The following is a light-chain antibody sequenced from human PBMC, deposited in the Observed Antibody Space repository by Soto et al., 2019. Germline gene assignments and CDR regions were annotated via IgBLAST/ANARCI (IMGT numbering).Light chain of an antibody. CDR3: SSHAGSNNLL. Sequence: QSVLTQPPSASGSPGQSVTISCTGTSSDVGGYNYVSWYQQYPGKAPKLMFYEVNKRPSGVPDRFSGSKSGNTASLTVSGLQAEDEAGYYCSSHAGSNNLLFGGGTKLTVL. CDR2: EVN. CDR1: SSDVGGYNY. V-gene: IGLV2-8*01. J-gene: IGLJ3*02.